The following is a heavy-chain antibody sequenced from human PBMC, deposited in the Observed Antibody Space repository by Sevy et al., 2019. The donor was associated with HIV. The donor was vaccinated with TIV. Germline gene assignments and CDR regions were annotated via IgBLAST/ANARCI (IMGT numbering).Heavy chain of an antibody. CDR1: GFTFSSYW. V-gene: IGHV3-7*01. Sequence: GGSLRLSCAASGFTFSSYWMSWVRQAPGKGLEWVANIKQDGSEKYYVDSVKGRFTISRDNAKNTLYLQMNSLRAEDTAMYYCARDTRGNYDFWSGYRPPFDYWGQGTLVTVSS. CDR3: ARDTRGNYDFWSGYRPPFDY. J-gene: IGHJ4*02. CDR2: IKQDGSEK. D-gene: IGHD3-3*01.